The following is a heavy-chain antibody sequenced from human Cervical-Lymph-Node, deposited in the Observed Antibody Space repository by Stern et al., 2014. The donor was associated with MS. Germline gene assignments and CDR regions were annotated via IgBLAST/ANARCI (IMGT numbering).Heavy chain of an antibody. J-gene: IGHJ3*02. V-gene: IGHV3-33*01. CDR2: IWYDGSNK. CDR3: ARPPLGPSGIGAFDI. D-gene: IGHD6-19*01. Sequence: VQLVESGGGVVQPGRSLRLSCAASGFTFSSYGMHWVRQAPGKGLEWVAVIWYDGSNKYYADSVKGRFTISRDNSKNTLYLQMNSLRAEDTAVYYCARPPLGPSGIGAFDIWGQGTMVTVSS. CDR1: GFTFSSYG.